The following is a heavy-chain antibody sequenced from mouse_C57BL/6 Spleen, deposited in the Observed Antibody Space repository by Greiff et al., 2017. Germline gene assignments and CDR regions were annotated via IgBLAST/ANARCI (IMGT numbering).Heavy chain of an antibody. CDR2: LSSGSSTI. CDR1: GFNFSDYG. CDR3: ARGGYYYGSSYRYYAMDY. V-gene: IGHV5-17*01. J-gene: IGHJ4*01. D-gene: IGHD1-1*01. Sequence: EVMLVESGGGLVKPGGSLKLSCAASGFNFSDYGMHWVRQAPEKGLEWVAYLSSGSSTIYYADTVKGRFTISRDNAKNTLFLQMTSLRSEDTSMYYCARGGYYYGSSYRYYAMDYWGQGTSVTVSS.